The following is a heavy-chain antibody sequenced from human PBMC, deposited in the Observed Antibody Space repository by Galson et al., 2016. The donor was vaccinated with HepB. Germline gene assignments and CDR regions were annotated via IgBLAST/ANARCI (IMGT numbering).Heavy chain of an antibody. D-gene: IGHD3-22*01. V-gene: IGHV1-8*01. CDR2: MNPDSGNT. CDR3: ARAFYYDSSGFNWFDP. J-gene: IGHJ5*02. CDR1: GYTFTSYD. Sequence: SVKVSCKAPGYTFTSYDINWVRQATGQGLEWMGWMNPDSGNTDYAQMFQGRVTMTRNTSISTAYMELSSLRSEDTAIYYCARAFYYDSSGFNWFDPWGQGTLVTVSS.